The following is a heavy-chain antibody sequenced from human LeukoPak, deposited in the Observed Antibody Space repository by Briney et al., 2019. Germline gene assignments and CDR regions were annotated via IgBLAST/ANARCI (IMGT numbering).Heavy chain of an antibody. D-gene: IGHD3-10*01. V-gene: IGHV3-7*01. Sequence: GGSLRLSCAASGFTFSSYWMSWVRQAPGKGLEWVANIRQDGSDKYYVDSVKGRFTISRDNAKNSLYLQMNSLRDEDTAVYYCVRDPVRRFDYWGQGALVTVSS. CDR1: GFTFSSYW. CDR2: IRQDGSDK. J-gene: IGHJ4*02. CDR3: VRDPVRRFDY.